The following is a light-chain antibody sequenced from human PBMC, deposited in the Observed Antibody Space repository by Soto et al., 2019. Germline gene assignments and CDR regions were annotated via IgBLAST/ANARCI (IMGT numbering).Light chain of an antibody. CDR1: QTINNW. V-gene: IGKV1-5*01. CDR2: HAS. J-gene: IGKJ1*01. CDR3: QHSYCYPWT. Sequence: DIQMTQSPSTLSASIGDRVTITCRASQTINNWLAWYQQKPGKAPNLLIYHASNLETGVPSTFSGSAFGTEFTLSISSQPHEYFATYDLQHSYCYPWTFGQGTNVEIK.